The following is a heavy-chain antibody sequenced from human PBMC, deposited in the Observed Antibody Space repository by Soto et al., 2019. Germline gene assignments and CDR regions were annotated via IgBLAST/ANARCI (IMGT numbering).Heavy chain of an antibody. CDR2: IKQDGSEK. CDR1: GFTSSGYW. D-gene: IGHD2-2*03. Sequence: PGGSLKISCAASGFTSSGYWMSWVRQAPGKGLEWVANIKQDGSEKFYVDSVKGRFTISRDNAKNTLYLQMNSLRAEDTDVYYCAKIRIGGYFSSTIFYNSYCYMDVSGKGTTVTVS. V-gene: IGHV3-7*03. CDR3: AKIRIGGYFSSTIFYNSYCYMDV. J-gene: IGHJ6*03.